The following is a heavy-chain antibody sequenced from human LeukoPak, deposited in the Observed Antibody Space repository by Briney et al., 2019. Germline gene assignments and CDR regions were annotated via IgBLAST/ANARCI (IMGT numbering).Heavy chain of an antibody. V-gene: IGHV3-48*01. D-gene: IGHD2-8*01. J-gene: IGHJ4*02. CDR1: GFTFSSCS. CDR3: ARRPGYCTDGIFYTRNY. CDR2: ISGSSSAI. Sequence: GGSLRLSCAASGFTFSSCSMTWVRQAPGKGLEWVSYISGSSSAIYYADSVKGRFTISRDNAKNSLYLQMNSLRAEDTAVYYCARRPGYCTDGIFYTRNYWGQGTLATVSS.